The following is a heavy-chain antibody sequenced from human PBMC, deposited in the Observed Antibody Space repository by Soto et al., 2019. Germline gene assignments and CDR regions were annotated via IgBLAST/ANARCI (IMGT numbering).Heavy chain of an antibody. Sequence: QITLKESGPTLVKLTQTLTLTCTFTGFSLSSSHVAVGWIRQPPGKAPECLAFIYWDGNEHYSPSLRSRLTLTKDTSKNQLFLTMADMDPEDTATYFCAHGSGWLFDYWGQGTRVTVSS. V-gene: IGHV2-5*02. J-gene: IGHJ4*02. CDR1: GFSLSSSHVA. D-gene: IGHD6-19*01. CDR2: IYWDGNE. CDR3: AHGSGWLFDY.